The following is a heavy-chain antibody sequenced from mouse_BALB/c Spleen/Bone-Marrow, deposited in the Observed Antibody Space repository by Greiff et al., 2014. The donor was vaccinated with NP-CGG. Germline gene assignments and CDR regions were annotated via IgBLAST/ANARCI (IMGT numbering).Heavy chain of an antibody. D-gene: IGHD2-4*01. J-gene: IGHJ3*01. Sequence: EVQLVESGGGLMQPGGSLKLSCAASGFYFSAYWVSWVRQAPGKGLEWIGEINPDSRTINYTPSLKDKFIISRDNAKNTLYLQMSKVRSEDTALYYCARLYDYGWFAYWGQGTLVTVSA. V-gene: IGHV4-1*02. CDR1: GFYFSAYW. CDR3: ARLYDYGWFAY. CDR2: INPDSRTI.